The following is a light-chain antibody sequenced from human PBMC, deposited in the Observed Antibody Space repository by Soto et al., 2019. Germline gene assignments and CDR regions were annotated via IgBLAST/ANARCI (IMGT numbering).Light chain of an antibody. Sequence: VQMTQSPSSVSASVGDSVTITCRASQSITTLLNWYQKKPGKAPNLLIYAASSLRSGVPSRFSGAGSGTEFSLTISALQPEDFASYFCQQSSNIPLTFGGGTKVDIK. J-gene: IGKJ4*01. CDR3: QQSSNIPLT. CDR2: AAS. CDR1: QSITTL. V-gene: IGKV1-39*01.